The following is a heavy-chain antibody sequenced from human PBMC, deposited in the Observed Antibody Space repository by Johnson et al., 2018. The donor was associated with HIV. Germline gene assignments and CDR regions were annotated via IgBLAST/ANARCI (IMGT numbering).Heavy chain of an antibody. CDR1: GFTFSSYA. Sequence: QMLLVESGGGVVQPGRSLRLSCAASGFTFSSYAMHWVRQAPGKGLEWVAVISYDGSNKYYADSVKGRFTISRDNSKNTLYLQMNSLRAEDTAVYYCARDGSLGGGLHDAFDIWG. J-gene: IGHJ3*02. D-gene: IGHD3-16*01. CDR2: ISYDGSNK. CDR3: ARDGSLGGGLHDAFDI. V-gene: IGHV3-30*04.